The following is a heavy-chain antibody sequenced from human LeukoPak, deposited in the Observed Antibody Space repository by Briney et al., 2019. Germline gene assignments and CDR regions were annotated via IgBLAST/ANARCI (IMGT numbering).Heavy chain of an antibody. CDR2: IYYSGST. Sequence: PSETLSLTCTVSGGSISSSSDYWGWIRQPPGKGLEWIGSIYYSGSTYYNPSLKSRVTISVDTSKNQFSLKLSSVTAADTAVYYCATLIVPMDVWGKGTTVTVSS. D-gene: IGHD3-22*01. J-gene: IGHJ6*03. CDR1: GGSISSSSDY. V-gene: IGHV4-39*01. CDR3: ATLIVPMDV.